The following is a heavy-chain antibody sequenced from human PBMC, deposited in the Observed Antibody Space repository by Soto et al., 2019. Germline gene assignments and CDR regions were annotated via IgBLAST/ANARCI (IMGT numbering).Heavy chain of an antibody. V-gene: IGHV6-1*01. Sequence: QTLSRTCASSGDSVSSNSAAWNWIRQSPSRGLEWLGRTYYRSKWYNDYAVSVKSRITINPDTSKNQFSLQLNSVTPEDTAVYYCARGSGWSPYYYYGMDVWGQGTTVTVSS. J-gene: IGHJ6*02. D-gene: IGHD6-19*01. CDR2: TYYRSKWYN. CDR3: ARGSGWSPYYYYGMDV. CDR1: GDSVSSNSAA.